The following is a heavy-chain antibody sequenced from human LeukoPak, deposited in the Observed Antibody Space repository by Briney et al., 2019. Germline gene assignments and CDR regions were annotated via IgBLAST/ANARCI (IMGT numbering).Heavy chain of an antibody. Sequence: GSLRLSCAASGFTFSNAWMSWVRQAPGKGLEWVSSIGGSGTRTYYADSVKGRFTISRDTSKNTLYLQMNSLRAEDAAVYYCAKYRGFGDSYDSWGQGTLVTVSS. CDR2: IGGSGTRT. CDR3: AKYRGFGDSYDS. CDR1: GFTFSNAW. D-gene: IGHD3-10*01. J-gene: IGHJ4*02. V-gene: IGHV3-23*01.